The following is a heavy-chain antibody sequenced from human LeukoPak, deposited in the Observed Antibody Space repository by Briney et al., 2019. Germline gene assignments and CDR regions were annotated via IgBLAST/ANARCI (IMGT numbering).Heavy chain of an antibody. CDR3: AKVSLYPLDAFDI. CDR2: ISYDGSNK. D-gene: IGHD2-2*02. Sequence: PGRSLRLSCAASGFTFRSYGMHWVRQAPGKGLEWVAVISYDGSNKYYADSVKGRFTISRDNSKSTLYLQMNSLRAEDTAVYYCAKVSLYPLDAFDIWGQGTMVTVSS. V-gene: IGHV3-30*18. J-gene: IGHJ3*02. CDR1: GFTFRSYG.